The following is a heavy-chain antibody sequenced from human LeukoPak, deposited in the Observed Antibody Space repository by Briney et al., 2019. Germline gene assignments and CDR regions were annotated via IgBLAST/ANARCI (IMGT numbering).Heavy chain of an antibody. CDR1: GFTFSDYA. CDR3: ARDTAHSSWSIYYYYGMDV. J-gene: IGHJ6*02. Sequence: GGSLRLSCAASGFTFSDYAMHWVRQTPGKGLEWVALISYDGINTYYADSVKGRFTISRDNSKNTLSLLMNSLTAEDTAVYYCARDTAHSSWSIYYYYGMDVWGQGTTVTVSS. CDR2: ISYDGINT. V-gene: IGHV3-30-3*01. D-gene: IGHD6-13*01.